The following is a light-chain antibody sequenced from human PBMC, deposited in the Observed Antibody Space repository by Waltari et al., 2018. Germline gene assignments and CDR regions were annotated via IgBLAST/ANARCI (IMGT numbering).Light chain of an antibody. CDR3: SSQDSSASHVL. V-gene: IGLV3-19*01. J-gene: IGLJ2*01. CDR2: GKN. CDR1: SLRTSY. Sequence: SSELTQDPAVSVALGQTVRITCQGDSLRTSYASWYQQKSGQAPVLVLFGKNKRPSGIPDRFSGYDSETTTSLTITGAQAEDEADYYCSSQDSSASHVLFGRGTRLTVL.